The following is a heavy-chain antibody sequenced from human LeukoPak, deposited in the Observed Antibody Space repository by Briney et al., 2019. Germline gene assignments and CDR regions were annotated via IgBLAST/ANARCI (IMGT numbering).Heavy chain of an antibody. CDR3: ATVFDL. V-gene: IGHV3-74*01. Sequence: GGSLRLSCAASGFTVPSNWIHWVRQAPGKGLVWVSRIDDAGSGTSYADSVKGRFTISRDTAKNTVYLQMNSLRVDDTAVYYCATVFDLWGQGTLVTVSS. CDR1: GFTVPSNW. CDR2: IDDAGSGT. J-gene: IGHJ4*02.